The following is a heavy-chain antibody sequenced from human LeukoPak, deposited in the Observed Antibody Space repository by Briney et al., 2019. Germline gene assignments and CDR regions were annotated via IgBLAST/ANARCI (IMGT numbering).Heavy chain of an antibody. D-gene: IGHD4-17*01. J-gene: IGHJ4*02. CDR3: ARDRTGDYVFDS. CDR2: IFPIFHTA. CDR1: GGTFSSYA. Sequence: GASVKVSCKASGGTFSSYAISWVRQAPGQGLEWLGGIFPIFHTAHYAQKFQGRVMLTADQSTSTAYMELSSLRSQDTAVYYCARDRTGDYVFDSWGQGTLVTVPS. V-gene: IGHV1-69*13.